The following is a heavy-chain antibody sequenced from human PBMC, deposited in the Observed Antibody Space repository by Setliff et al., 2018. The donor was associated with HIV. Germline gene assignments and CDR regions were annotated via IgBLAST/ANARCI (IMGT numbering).Heavy chain of an antibody. CDR3: ARDGPLEGSYRYYYYYMDV. Sequence: PSETLSLTCAVYGGSFSGYYWSWIRQPPGKGLEWIGNIYHVGRAFYSPSLESRVSISVDTSKNQFSLRLTSVTAADTAVYYCARDGPLEGSYRYYYYYMDVWGKGTTVTVSS. J-gene: IGHJ6*03. V-gene: IGHV4-34*01. CDR2: IYHVGRA. CDR1: GGSFSGYY. D-gene: IGHD3-10*01.